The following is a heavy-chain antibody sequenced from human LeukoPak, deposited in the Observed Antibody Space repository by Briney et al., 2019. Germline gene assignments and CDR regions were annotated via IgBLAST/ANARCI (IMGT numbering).Heavy chain of an antibody. Sequence: SETLSLTCAVYGGSFSGYYWSWIRQPPGKGLEWIGEINHSGSTNYNPSLKSRVTISVDTSKNQFSLKLSSVTAADTAVYYCARVREASTVTTHLDYWGQGTLVTVSS. J-gene: IGHJ4*02. D-gene: IGHD4-17*01. CDR1: GGSFSGYY. V-gene: IGHV4-34*01. CDR2: INHSGST. CDR3: ARVREASTVTTHLDY.